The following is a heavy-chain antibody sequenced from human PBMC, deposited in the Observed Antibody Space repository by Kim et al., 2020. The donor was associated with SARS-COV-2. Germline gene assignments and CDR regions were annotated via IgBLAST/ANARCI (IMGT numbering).Heavy chain of an antibody. V-gene: IGHV3-30*04. Sequence: GGSLRLSCAASGFTFSSYAMHWVRQAPGKGLEWVAVISYDGSNKYYADYVKGRFTISRDNSKNTLYLQMNSLRAEDTAVYYCARGGEVIAMGWFDPWGQGTLVTVSS. J-gene: IGHJ5*02. CDR3: ARGGEVIAMGWFDP. CDR2: ISYDGSNK. D-gene: IGHD3-16*01. CDR1: GFTFSSYA.